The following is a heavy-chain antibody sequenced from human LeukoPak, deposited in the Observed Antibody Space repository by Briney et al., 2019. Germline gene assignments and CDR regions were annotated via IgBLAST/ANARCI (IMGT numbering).Heavy chain of an antibody. CDR1: GGSFSGYY. J-gene: IGHJ3*02. CDR2: INHSGST. Sequence: SETLSLTCAVYGGSFSGYYWSWIRQPPGKGLEWIGEINHSGSTNYNPSLKSRVTISVDTSKNQFSLKLSSVTAADTAVYYCARAPLMLASDAFDIWAQGTMVTVSS. V-gene: IGHV4-34*01. CDR3: ARAPLMLASDAFDI. D-gene: IGHD2-8*01.